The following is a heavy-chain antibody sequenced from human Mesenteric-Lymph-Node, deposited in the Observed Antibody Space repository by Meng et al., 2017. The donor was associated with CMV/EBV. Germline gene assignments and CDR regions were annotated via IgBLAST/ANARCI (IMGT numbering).Heavy chain of an antibody. CDR1: YG. V-gene: IGHV1-18*01. CDR2: ISAYNGNT. J-gene: IGHJ4*02. CDR3: ARDTTEVKYYDFWSGYQNYFDY. D-gene: IGHD3-3*01. Sequence: YGISWVRQATGQGLEWMGWISAYNGNTNYAQKLQGRVTMTTDTSTSTAYMELRSLRSDDTAVYYCARDTTEVKYYDFWSGYQNYFDYWGQGTLVTVSS.